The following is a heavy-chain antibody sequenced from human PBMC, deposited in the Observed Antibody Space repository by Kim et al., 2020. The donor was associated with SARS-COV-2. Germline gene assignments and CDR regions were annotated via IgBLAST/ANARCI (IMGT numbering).Heavy chain of an antibody. V-gene: IGHV3-21*01. CDR1: GFTFSSYS. CDR2: INSTRTYI. Sequence: GGSLRLSCAASGFTFSSYSMNWVRQAPGKGLEWVSNINSTRTYIYYADSVKGRFTISRDNAKNSVYLQMNSLRAEDTAVYYCARDVTPWGQGTLVTVSS. J-gene: IGHJ5*02. CDR3: ARDVTP.